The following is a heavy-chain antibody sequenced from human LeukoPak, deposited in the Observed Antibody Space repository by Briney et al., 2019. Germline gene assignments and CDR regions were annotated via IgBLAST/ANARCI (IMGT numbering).Heavy chain of an antibody. Sequence: GGSLRLSCAASGFTFSGSDIHWVRQASGKGLEWVGHIRSKTDNYATADAASVKGRFTFSRDDSKNTAYIQMNSLKTEDTAVYYCTRHNYDRSGYGAFDIWGQGTMVTVSS. CDR2: IRSKTDNYAT. J-gene: IGHJ3*02. D-gene: IGHD3-22*01. CDR3: TRHNYDRSGYGAFDI. CDR1: GFTFSGSD. V-gene: IGHV3-73*01.